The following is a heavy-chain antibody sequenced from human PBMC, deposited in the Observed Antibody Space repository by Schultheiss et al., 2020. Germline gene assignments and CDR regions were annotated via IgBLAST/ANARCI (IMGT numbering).Heavy chain of an antibody. Sequence: SETLSLTCTVSGGSISSGSYYWSWIRQPPGKGLEWIGYIYYSGSTNYNPSLKSRVTISVDTSKNQFSLKLSSVTAADTAVYYCARTGLGIAAQGHWFDPWGQGTLVTVSS. CDR2: IYYSGST. CDR3: ARTGLGIAAQGHWFDP. D-gene: IGHD6-13*01. V-gene: IGHV4-61*01. CDR1: GGSISSGSYY. J-gene: IGHJ5*02.